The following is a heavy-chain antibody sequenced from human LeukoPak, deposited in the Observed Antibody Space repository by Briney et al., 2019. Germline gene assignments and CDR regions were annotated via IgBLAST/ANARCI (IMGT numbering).Heavy chain of an antibody. V-gene: IGHV3-30*18. CDR1: GFTFSSYG. J-gene: IGHJ4*02. D-gene: IGHD2/OR15-2a*01. CDR3: AKDGYYNPCGEYVDC. Sequence: GGSLRPSCAASGFTFSSYGMHWVRQAPGKGLEWVAVISYDGSNKYYADSVKGRFTISTTNSKNTLYLQTTRLRAEDTAVYYCAKDGYYNPCGEYVDCWRQGSLVSDSS. CDR2: ISYDGSNK.